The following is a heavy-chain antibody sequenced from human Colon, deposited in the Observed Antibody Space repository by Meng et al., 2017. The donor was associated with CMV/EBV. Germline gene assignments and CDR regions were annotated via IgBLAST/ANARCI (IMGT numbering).Heavy chain of an antibody. Sequence: GESLKISCAASGFAFSSYALHWVRRAPGKGLVWVSRLKSDGSSTTYADSVKGRFTISRDNAKNTLYLQMNSLRGEDTAEYYCARDNYYGMDVWGQGTTVTVSS. CDR3: ARDNYYGMDV. CDR2: LKSDGSST. V-gene: IGHV3-74*01. J-gene: IGHJ6*02. CDR1: GFAFSSYA.